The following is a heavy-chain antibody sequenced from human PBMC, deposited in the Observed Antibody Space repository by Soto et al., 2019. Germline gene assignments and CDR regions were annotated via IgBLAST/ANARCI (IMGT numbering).Heavy chain of an antibody. D-gene: IGHD1-26*01. CDR1: GFTFSSYA. Sequence: QVQLVESGGGVVQPGRSLRLSCAASGFTFSSYAMHWVRQAPGKGLEWVAVISYDGSNKYYAESVKGRFTISRDNSKNTLYLQMNSLRAEDTAVYYCARCGGVVGAAVGGMDVWGQGTTVTVSS. CDR2: ISYDGSNK. CDR3: ARCGGVVGAAVGGMDV. V-gene: IGHV3-30-3*01. J-gene: IGHJ6*02.